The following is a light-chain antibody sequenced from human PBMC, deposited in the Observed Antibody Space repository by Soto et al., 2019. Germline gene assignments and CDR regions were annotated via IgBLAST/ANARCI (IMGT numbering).Light chain of an antibody. Sequence: SYELTQPPSVSVAPGQTARIPCGGDNIGRKSVHWYQQRPGQAPLLVVYDDSDRPSGIPERISGSNSGNTATLTISRVEAGEEADYYCQVWDRASDQAVFGGGTKVTVL. V-gene: IGLV3-21*02. CDR2: DDS. J-gene: IGLJ2*01. CDR3: QVWDRASDQAV. CDR1: NIGRKS.